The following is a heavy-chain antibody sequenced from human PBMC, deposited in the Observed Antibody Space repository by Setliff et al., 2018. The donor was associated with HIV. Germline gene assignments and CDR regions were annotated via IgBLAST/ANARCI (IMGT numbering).Heavy chain of an antibody. CDR3: ARHLGLPDATDYMDV. J-gene: IGHJ6*03. Sequence: GESLKISCKGSGYSFTSSWIGWVRQMPGKGLEWMGIIYPGDSDTRYSPSFQGQVTISADKSIRSAYLQWSSLKASDTAMYYCARHLGLPDATDYMDVWGKGTTVTVSS. D-gene: IGHD2-2*01. CDR2: IYPGDSDT. CDR1: GYSFTSSW. V-gene: IGHV5-51*01.